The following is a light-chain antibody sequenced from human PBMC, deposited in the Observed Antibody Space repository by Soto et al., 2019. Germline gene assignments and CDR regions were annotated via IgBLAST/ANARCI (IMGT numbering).Light chain of an antibody. CDR3: QQYGDSPQT. CDR2: GAS. J-gene: IGKJ1*01. Sequence: EILMTQSPATLSVSPGEEATLSCRASQSVGSSLSWYQQKPGQAPRLLFYGASNRATAIPDRFSGSGFGTDFTLTITRLEPEDFAVYYCQQYGDSPQTFGPGTKVDIK. V-gene: IGKV3-20*01. CDR1: QSVGSS.